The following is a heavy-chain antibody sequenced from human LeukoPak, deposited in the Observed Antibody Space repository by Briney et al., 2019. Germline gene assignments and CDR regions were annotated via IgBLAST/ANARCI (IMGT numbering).Heavy chain of an antibody. D-gene: IGHD1-7*01. CDR1: GFTVSSNY. Sequence: GGSLRLSCAPSGFTVSSNYMSWVRQAPGKGLEWVSVIYSGGDTFYADFVKCRFTISRDNSKNTLYLQMNSLRAEETAVYYCAAKVELRSNGPYFNSWGQGTLVSVSS. J-gene: IGHJ4*02. CDR2: IYSGGDT. V-gene: IGHV3-53*01. CDR3: AAKVELRSNGPYFNS.